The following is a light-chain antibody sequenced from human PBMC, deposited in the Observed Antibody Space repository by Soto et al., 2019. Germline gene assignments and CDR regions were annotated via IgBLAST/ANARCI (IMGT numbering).Light chain of an antibody. CDR2: SAS. V-gene: IGKV1-9*01. CDR3: QQLKTYPYT. Sequence: IQLTQSPSSLSASVGDRVTLTCRASQDINKFLAWFQQTPGKAPKLLVYSASTLHSGVPSRFSGSRSGTDFALTISSLQPEDFATYYCQQLKTYPYTFGQGTRLDIK. J-gene: IGKJ2*01. CDR1: QDINKF.